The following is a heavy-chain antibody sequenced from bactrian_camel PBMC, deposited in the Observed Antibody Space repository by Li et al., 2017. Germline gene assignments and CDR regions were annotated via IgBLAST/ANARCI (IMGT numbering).Heavy chain of an antibody. V-gene: IGHV3S61*01. CDR3: ASRVGMCGPNWSKLRFDS. CDR2: QRDAAT. CDR1: AYTPY. Sequence: HVQLVESGGGSVEVGGSLRLSCAASAYTPYMAWFRQAPGKEPEGVAAQRDAATYYADSVKGRFSISRDIADHTLYLQMSNLKPEDTASYYCASRVGMCGPNWSKLRFDSRGPGTQVTVS. J-gene: IGHJ4*01. D-gene: IGHD1*01.